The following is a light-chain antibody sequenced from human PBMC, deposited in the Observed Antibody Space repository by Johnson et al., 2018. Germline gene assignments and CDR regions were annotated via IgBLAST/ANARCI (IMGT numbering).Light chain of an antibody. J-gene: IGLJ1*01. CDR3: GTWDSSLSAGNV. CDR1: SSNIRNNY. Sequence: QSVLTQPPSVSAAPGQKVTISCSGSSSNIRNNYVSWYQQLPGTAPKLLIYENNKRPSGIPDRFSGSKSGTSATLGITGLQTGDEADYYCGTWDSSLSAGNVFRTGTKVTVL. V-gene: IGLV1-51*02. CDR2: ENN.